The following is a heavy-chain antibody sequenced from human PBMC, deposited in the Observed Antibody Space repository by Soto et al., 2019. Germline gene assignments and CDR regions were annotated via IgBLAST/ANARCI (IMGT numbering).Heavy chain of an antibody. D-gene: IGHD2-15*01. CDR1: GVSISSGDYY. CDR2: IYYSENT. Sequence: SETLSLTCTVSGVSISSGDYYWSWIRQTPGKGLEWIGYIYYSENTYYNPSLKSRVAISGDTSKNQFSLRLSSVTAADTAVYYCARDLVAEAATPPNWFDPWGQGTLVTVS. J-gene: IGHJ5*02. V-gene: IGHV4-30-4*01. CDR3: ARDLVAEAATPPNWFDP.